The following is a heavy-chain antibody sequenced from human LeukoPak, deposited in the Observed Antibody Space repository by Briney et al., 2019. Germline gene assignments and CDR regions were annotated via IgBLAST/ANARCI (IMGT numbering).Heavy chain of an antibody. CDR1: GFTFSNAW. V-gene: IGHV3-15*01. CDR2: IKSKTDGGTT. CDR3: TTRGVIMYYFDY. D-gene: IGHD3-10*01. J-gene: IGHJ4*02. Sequence: MTGGSLRLSCAASGFTFSNAWMSWVRQAPGKGLEWVGRIKSKTDGGTTDYAAPVKGRFTISRGDSKNTLYLQMNSLKTGDTAVYYCTTRGVIMYYFDYWGQGTLVTVSS.